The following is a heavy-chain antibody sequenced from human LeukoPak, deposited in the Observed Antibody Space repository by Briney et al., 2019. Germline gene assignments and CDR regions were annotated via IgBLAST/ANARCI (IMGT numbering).Heavy chain of an antibody. CDR2: INSDGSST. CDR1: GFTFSSYS. CDR3: ARARAYYYYMDV. V-gene: IGHV3-74*01. J-gene: IGHJ6*03. Sequence: PGGSLRLSCAASGFTFSSYSMTWVRQAPGKGLVWVSRINSDGSSTSYADSVKGRFTISRDNAKNTLYLQMNSLRAEDTAVYYCARARAYYYYMDVWGKGTTVTVSS. D-gene: IGHD3-10*01.